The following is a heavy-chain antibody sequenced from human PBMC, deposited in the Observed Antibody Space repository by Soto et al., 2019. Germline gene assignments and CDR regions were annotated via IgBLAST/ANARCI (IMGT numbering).Heavy chain of an antibody. J-gene: IGHJ5*01. V-gene: IGHV3-48*04. Sequence: GGSLRLTCAVSGFTFSNYGMHWVRQAPGKGLEWVSYITARGSMTYYAASVKGRFTTSRDTSKDSLYLKIHTLTPEDTAMYYCARGRCTSSICQLDSWGQGALVTVYS. CDR3: ARGRCTSSICQLDS. CDR2: ITARGSMT. D-gene: IGHD1-1*01. CDR1: GFTFSNYG.